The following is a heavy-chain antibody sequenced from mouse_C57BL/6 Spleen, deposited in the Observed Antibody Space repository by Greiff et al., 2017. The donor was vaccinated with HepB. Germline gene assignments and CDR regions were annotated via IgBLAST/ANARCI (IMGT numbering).Heavy chain of an antibody. Sequence: QVQLQQSGAELVRPGASVKLSCKASGYTFTDYYINWVKQRPGQGLEWIARIYPGSGNTYYNEKFKGKATLTAEKSSSTAYMQLSSLTSEDSAVYFCARFYYGNWYFDVWGTGTTVTVSS. CDR1: GYTFTDYY. CDR3: ARFYYGNWYFDV. D-gene: IGHD2-1*01. J-gene: IGHJ1*03. V-gene: IGHV1-76*01. CDR2: IYPGSGNT.